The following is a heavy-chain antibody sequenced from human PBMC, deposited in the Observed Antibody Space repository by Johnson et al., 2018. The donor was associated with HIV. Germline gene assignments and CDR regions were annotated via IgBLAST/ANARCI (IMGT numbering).Heavy chain of an antibody. CDR1: GFTFSDYY. CDR3: ARVGGNGNYFFDPFDM. CDR2: ISYDGSNK. Sequence: QVQLVESGGGVVQPGRSLRLSCAASGFTFSDYYMSWIRPAPGTGLEWVAVISYDGSNKYYADSVKGRFTISRDNSKNTLYLQMNSLRAEDTAVYYCARVGGNGNYFFDPFDMWGQGTMVTVSS. D-gene: IGHD1-26*01. J-gene: IGHJ3*02. V-gene: IGHV3-30*03.